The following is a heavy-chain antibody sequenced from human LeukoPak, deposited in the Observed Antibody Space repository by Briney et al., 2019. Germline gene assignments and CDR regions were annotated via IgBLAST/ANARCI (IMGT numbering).Heavy chain of an antibody. Sequence: GASVKVSCETSGYTFTTYPINWVRQAPGQGLEWMGWITTYNGDTNYAQNLQGRVTMTADTSTSTAYMELRSLRSDDTAVYYCAREGSGWYGHYFDYWGQGTLVTVSS. J-gene: IGHJ4*02. CDR1: GYTFTTYP. V-gene: IGHV1-18*01. D-gene: IGHD6-19*01. CDR3: AREGSGWYGHYFDY. CDR2: ITTYNGDT.